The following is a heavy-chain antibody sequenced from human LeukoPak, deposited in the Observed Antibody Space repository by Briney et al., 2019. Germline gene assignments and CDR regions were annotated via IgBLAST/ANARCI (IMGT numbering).Heavy chain of an antibody. Sequence: PGGSLRLSYTASTFTFSGYAMSWVRQAPGKGLEWVSTISGSGASTFYADSVNGRFTIARDNSKNTLYLQMNSLRAEDTAVYYCAKVIAVIGPRPDAFDMWGQGTMVTVSS. CDR2: ISGSGAST. CDR3: AKVIAVIGPRPDAFDM. J-gene: IGHJ3*02. D-gene: IGHD6-19*01. V-gene: IGHV3-23*01. CDR1: TFTFSGYA.